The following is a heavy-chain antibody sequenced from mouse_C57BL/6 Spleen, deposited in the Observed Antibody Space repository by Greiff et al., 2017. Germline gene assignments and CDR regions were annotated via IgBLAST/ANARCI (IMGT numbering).Heavy chain of an antibody. CDR2: ISGGGGNT. Sequence: EVQLVESGGGLVKPGGSLELSCAASGFTFSSYTMSWVRQTPEQRLEWVATISGGGGNTYYPDSVKGRFTISRDNAKNTLYLQMSSLRSEDTALYYCARHGSSYWYFDVWGTGTTVTVSS. CDR1: GFTFSSYT. J-gene: IGHJ1*03. D-gene: IGHD1-1*01. V-gene: IGHV5-9*01. CDR3: ARHGSSYWYFDV.